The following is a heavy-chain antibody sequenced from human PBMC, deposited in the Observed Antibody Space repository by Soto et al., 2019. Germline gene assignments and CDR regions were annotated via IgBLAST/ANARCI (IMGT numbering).Heavy chain of an antibody. V-gene: IGHV3-21*01. CDR1: GFTFSSYS. CDR2: ISSSSSYI. CDR3: ASITMVRGVDY. D-gene: IGHD3-10*01. J-gene: IGHJ4*02. Sequence: EVQLVESGGGLVKPGGSLRLSCAASGFTFSSYSMNWVRQAPGKGLEWVSSISSSSSYIYYADSVKGRFTISRDNAKTSLYLQMNSLRAEDTAVYSCASITMVRGVDYWGQGTLVTVSS.